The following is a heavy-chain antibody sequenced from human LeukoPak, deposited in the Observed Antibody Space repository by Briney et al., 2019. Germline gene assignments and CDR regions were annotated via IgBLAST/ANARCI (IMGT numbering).Heavy chain of an antibody. V-gene: IGHV4-4*02. J-gene: IGHJ6*02. Sequence: SETLSLTCAVSGGSISSSNWWSWVRQPPGKGLEWIGEIYHSGSTNYNPSLKSRVTISVDKSKNQFSLKLSSVTAADTAVYYCARGGKYCSSTSCLPDVWGQGTTVTVSS. CDR2: IYHSGST. D-gene: IGHD2-2*01. CDR1: GGSISSSNW. CDR3: ARGGKYCSSTSCLPDV.